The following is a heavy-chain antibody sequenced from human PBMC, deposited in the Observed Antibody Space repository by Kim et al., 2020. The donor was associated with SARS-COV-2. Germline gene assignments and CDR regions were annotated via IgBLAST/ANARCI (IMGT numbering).Heavy chain of an antibody. CDR2: IRSKAYGGTT. J-gene: IGHJ6*02. Sequence: GGSLRLSCTASGFTFGDYAMSWFRQAPGKGLEWVGFIRSKAYGGTTEYAASVKGRFTISRDDSKSIAYLQMNSLKTEDTAVYYCTRETEVQQLDPRDYDYGMDVWGQGTTVTVSS. CDR1: GFTFGDYA. CDR3: TRETEVQQLDPRDYDYGMDV. V-gene: IGHV3-49*03. D-gene: IGHD6-13*01.